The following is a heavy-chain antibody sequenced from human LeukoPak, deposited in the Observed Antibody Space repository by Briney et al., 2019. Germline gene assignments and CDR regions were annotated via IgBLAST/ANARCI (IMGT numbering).Heavy chain of an antibody. D-gene: IGHD2-21*01. CDR2: MKSKTDGGTT. J-gene: IGHJ4*02. CDR1: GFTFSNAL. V-gene: IGHV3-15*01. Sequence: SGGSLRLSCAASGFTFSNALMSWVLQSPGKGVEGVGRMKSKTDGGTTDYAAAVKGKFTISRDDSKNTMYLQMKRLKTEDTAVYYCTTDGAYCGGDCYEYWGQGTLVTVSS. CDR3: TTDGAYCGGDCYEY.